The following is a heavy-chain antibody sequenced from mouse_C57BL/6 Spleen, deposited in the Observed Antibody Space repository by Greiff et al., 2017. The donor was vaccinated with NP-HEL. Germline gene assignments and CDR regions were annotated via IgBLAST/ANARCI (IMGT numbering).Heavy chain of an antibody. V-gene: IGHV5-6*01. Sequence: EVQGVESGGDLVKPGGSLKLSCAASGFTFSSYGMSWVRQTPDKRLEWVATISSGGSYTYYPDSVKGRFTISRDNAKNTLYLQMSSLKSEDTAMYYCARQEGRYFDVWGTGTTVTVSS. D-gene: IGHD3-3*01. J-gene: IGHJ1*03. CDR3: ARQEGRYFDV. CDR1: GFTFSSYG. CDR2: ISSGGSYT.